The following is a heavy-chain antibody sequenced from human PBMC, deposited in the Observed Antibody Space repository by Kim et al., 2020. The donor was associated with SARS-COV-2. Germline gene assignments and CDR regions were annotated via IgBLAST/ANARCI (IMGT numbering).Heavy chain of an antibody. V-gene: IGHV3-11*01. CDR2: ISSSGSTI. J-gene: IGHJ5*02. CDR1: GFTFSDYY. D-gene: IGHD1-26*01. CDR3: ASPLVGATTGDNWFDP. Sequence: GGSLRLSCAASGFTFSDYYMSWIRQAPGKGLEWVSYISSSGSTIYYADSVKGRFTISRDNAKNSLYLQMNSLRAEDTAVYYCASPLVGATTGDNWFDPWGQGTLVTVSS.